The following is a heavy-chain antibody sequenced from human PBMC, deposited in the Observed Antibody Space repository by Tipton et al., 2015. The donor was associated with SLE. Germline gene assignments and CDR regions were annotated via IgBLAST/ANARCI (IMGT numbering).Heavy chain of an antibody. CDR2: ISSSSSYI. V-gene: IGHV3-21*03. D-gene: IGHD3-10*01. CDR3: AMGRGWFREFDY. Sequence: GSLRLSCAASGLTFSTYSMNWVRQAPGKGLEWVSSISSSSSYIYYADSVKGRFTISRDNAKNSPYLQMNSLRAEDTAVYYCAMGRGWFREFDYWGQGTLVTVSS. J-gene: IGHJ4*02. CDR1: GLTFSTYS.